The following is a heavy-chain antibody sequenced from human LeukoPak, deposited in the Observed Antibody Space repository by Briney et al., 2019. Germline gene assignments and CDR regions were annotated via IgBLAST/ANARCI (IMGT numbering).Heavy chain of an antibody. Sequence: ASVKVSCKASGYTFTAYHMHWVRQAPGQGLEWMGWINPNSGSTNYAQKFQGRVTMTRDTSISTAYMELSRLRSDDTAVYYCGSCSGGSCYFDSWGQGTLVTVSS. D-gene: IGHD2-15*01. V-gene: IGHV1-2*02. CDR2: INPNSGST. CDR3: GSCSGGSCYFDS. J-gene: IGHJ4*02. CDR1: GYTFTAYH.